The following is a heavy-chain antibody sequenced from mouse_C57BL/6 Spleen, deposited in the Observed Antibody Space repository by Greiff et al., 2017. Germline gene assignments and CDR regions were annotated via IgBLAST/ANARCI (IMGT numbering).Heavy chain of an antibody. J-gene: IGHJ4*01. D-gene: IGHD1-1*01. CDR2: INYDGSST. CDR3: ARAPYGDYAMDY. CDR1: GFTFSDYY. Sequence: DVKLVESEGGLVQPGSSMKLSCTASGFTFSDYYMAWVRQVPEKGLEWVANINYDGSSTYYLDSLKSRFIISRDNAKNILYLQMSSLKSEDTATYYCARAPYGDYAMDYWGQGTSVTVSS. V-gene: IGHV5-16*01.